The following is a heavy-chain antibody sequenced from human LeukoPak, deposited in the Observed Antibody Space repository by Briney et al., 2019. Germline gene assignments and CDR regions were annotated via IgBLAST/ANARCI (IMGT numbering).Heavy chain of an antibody. CDR1: GFTFSSYG. Sequence: GGSLRLSCAASGFTFSSYGMHRVRQAPGKGLEWVAVIWYDGSNKYYADSVKGRFTISRDNSKNTLYLQMNSLRAEDTAVYYCARVDAYCSGGSCRDAFDIWGQGTMVTVSS. CDR3: ARVDAYCSGGSCRDAFDI. D-gene: IGHD2-15*01. V-gene: IGHV3-33*01. CDR2: IWYDGSNK. J-gene: IGHJ3*02.